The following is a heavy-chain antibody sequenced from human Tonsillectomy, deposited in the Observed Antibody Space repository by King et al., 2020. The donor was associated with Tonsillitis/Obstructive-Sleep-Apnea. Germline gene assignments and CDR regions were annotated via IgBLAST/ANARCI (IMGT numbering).Heavy chain of an antibody. J-gene: IGHJ5*02. Sequence: VPLQESGPGLVKPSETLSLTCTVSGGSVSSGSYYWSWIRQPPGKGLEWIGYIYYSGSTNYNPSLKSRVTISVDTSKNQFSLKLSSVTAADTAVYYCARSIVVVAATWWFDPWGQGTLVTVSS. CDR3: ARSIVVVAATWWFDP. CDR1: GGSVSSGSYY. V-gene: IGHV4-61*01. D-gene: IGHD2-15*01. CDR2: IYYSGST.